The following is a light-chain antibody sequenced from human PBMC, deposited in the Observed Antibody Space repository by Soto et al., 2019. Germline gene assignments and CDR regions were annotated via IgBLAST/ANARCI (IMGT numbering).Light chain of an antibody. CDR1: QGIRND. CDR2: AAS. V-gene: IGKV1-6*01. J-gene: IGKJ1*01. Sequence: IQMTQYPASLSASVGDRVTITCRASQGIRNDLGWYQQKPGKAPRLLIYAASTLQSGVPSRFSGSGSGTDFTLTISSLQPEDFATYYFQQSYSTLWTYGQGTKVDIK. CDR3: QQSYSTLWT.